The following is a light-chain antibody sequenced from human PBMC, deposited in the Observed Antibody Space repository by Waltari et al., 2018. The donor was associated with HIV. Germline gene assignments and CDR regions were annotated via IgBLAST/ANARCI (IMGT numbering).Light chain of an antibody. J-gene: IGLJ3*02. V-gene: IGLV2-8*01. CDR1: SSDAGDDNY. CDR2: EGS. Sequence: TGISSDAGDDNYVSWYQRSPDKAPKFINYEGSKRPSGVPARFSGSKAGNTASLTVSGLQAEDEADYYCSSYASHNNWVFGGGTKLTVL. CDR3: SSYASHNNWV.